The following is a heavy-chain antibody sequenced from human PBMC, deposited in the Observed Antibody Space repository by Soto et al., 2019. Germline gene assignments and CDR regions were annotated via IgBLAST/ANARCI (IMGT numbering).Heavy chain of an antibody. D-gene: IGHD3-10*01. J-gene: IGHJ4*02. V-gene: IGHV4-31*03. CDR3: ASVRLYYYGSGSYQDFDY. CDR1: GGSISSGGYY. CDR2: IYYSGST. Sequence: SETLSLTCTVSGGSISSGGYYWSWIRQHPGRGLEWIGYIYYSGSTYYNPSLKSRVTISVDTSKNQFSLKLSSVTAADTAVYYCASVRLYYYGSGSYQDFDYWGKGTLVTVSS.